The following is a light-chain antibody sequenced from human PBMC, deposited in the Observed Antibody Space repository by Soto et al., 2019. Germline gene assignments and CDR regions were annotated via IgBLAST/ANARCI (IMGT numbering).Light chain of an antibody. CDR1: QSVSSY. Sequence: EIVLTQSPATLSLSPGERATLSCRASQSVSSYLAWYQQKPGQAPRLLIYDASNRATGIPARFSGSGSGTDFTLTISSLEPEDFAVYYCQQRSKWPPRLTFGPGTKVDIK. V-gene: IGKV3-11*01. CDR2: DAS. CDR3: QQRSKWPPRLT. J-gene: IGKJ3*01.